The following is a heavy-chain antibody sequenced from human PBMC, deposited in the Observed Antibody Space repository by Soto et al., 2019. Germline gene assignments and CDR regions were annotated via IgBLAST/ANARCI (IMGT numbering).Heavy chain of an antibody. J-gene: IGHJ4*02. Sequence: SETLSLTCTVSGGSISSYYWSWIRQPPGKGLEWIGYIYYSGSTNYNPSLKSRVTISVDTSKNQFSLKLSSVTAADTAVYYCAGRNGRWLPYCFDYWGQGTLVPVSS. CDR3: AGRNGRWLPYCFDY. V-gene: IGHV4-59*01. CDR2: IYYSGST. CDR1: GGSISSYY. D-gene: IGHD3-22*01.